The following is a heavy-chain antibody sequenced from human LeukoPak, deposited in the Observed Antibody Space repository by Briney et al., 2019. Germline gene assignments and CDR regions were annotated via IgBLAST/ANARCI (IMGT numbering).Heavy chain of an antibody. Sequence: GGSLRLSCAAPGFTDSSNYMSWVRQAPGKGLEWVSVIYSGGSTYYADSVKGRFTISRDNSKNTLYLQMNSLRAEDTAVYYCARVRGDYVGCYYYYGMDVWGPGTTVTVSS. D-gene: IGHD4-17*01. V-gene: IGHV3-66*01. CDR3: ARVRGDYVGCYYYYGMDV. CDR1: GFTDSSNY. CDR2: IYSGGST. J-gene: IGHJ6*02.